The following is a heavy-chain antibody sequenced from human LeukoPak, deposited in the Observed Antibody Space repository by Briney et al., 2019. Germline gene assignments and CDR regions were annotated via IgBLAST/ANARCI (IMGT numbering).Heavy chain of an antibody. Sequence: GGSLRLSCAASGFTFSSYAMSWVRQAPGKGLEWVSAISGSGGSTYYADSVKGRFTISRDNSKNTLYLQMNSLRAEDTAVYYCAKEDWDIVVVPAEGGNWFDPWGQGTLVTVSS. J-gene: IGHJ5*02. CDR2: ISGSGGST. D-gene: IGHD2-2*01. V-gene: IGHV3-23*01. CDR3: AKEDWDIVVVPAEGGNWFDP. CDR1: GFTFSSYA.